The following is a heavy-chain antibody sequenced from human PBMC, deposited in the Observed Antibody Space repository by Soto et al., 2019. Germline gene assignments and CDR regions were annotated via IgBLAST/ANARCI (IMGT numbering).Heavy chain of an antibody. J-gene: IGHJ4*02. V-gene: IGHV3-23*01. CDR1: GFTFTNYA. CDR2: ISSSGGST. CDR3: ARGKVLTGYYCDY. D-gene: IGHD3-9*01. Sequence: EVQLLESGGGLVQPGGSLRLSCAASGFTFTNYAMSWVRQAPGKGLEWVSAISSSGGSTYYADSVTGRFTISRDDSKNTLLLQMNSLRADDTAKYYCARGKVLTGYYCDYWGQGALVTVSS.